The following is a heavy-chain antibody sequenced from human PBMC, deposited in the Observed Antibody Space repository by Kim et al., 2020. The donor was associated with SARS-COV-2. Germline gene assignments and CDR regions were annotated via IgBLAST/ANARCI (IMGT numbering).Heavy chain of an antibody. CDR3: ARRLSNTSVGGSHYCDL. D-gene: IGHD3-10*01. CDR2: INHSGRT. J-gene: IGHJ4*02. Sequence: SETLSLTCAVYGGSFSGYYWSWIRQPPGKGLEWIGEINHSGRTNYNPSLKSRVTITVDTSKNKFSLKLTSVTAADTAVYYCARRLSNTSVGGSHYCDLWGQGILVTVSS. V-gene: IGHV4-34*01. CDR1: GGSFSGYY.